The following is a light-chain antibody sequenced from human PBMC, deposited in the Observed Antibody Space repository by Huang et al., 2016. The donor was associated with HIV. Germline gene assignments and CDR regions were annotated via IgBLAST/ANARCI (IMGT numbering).Light chain of an antibody. J-gene: IGKJ2*01. Sequence: DIVMTQSPLSLPVTPGEPASISCRSSQSLLHSNGYNYLDWYLQKPGQSPQLLSYLGVYRASGVPDSFSGGGSGADFALKISRVEAEDVGIYYCMQALQTPPYTFGQGTKLEIK. CDR2: LGV. CDR1: QSLLHSNGYNY. CDR3: MQALQTPPYT. V-gene: IGKV2-28*01.